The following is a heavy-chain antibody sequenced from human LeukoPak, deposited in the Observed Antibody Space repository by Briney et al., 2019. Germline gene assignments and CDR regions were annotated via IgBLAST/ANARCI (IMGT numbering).Heavy chain of an antibody. D-gene: IGHD3-22*01. CDR3: ARVAPITYYYDSSGYWPYCYYMDV. J-gene: IGHJ6*03. Sequence: SETLSLTCTVSGGSISSYYWRWIRQPAGKGLEWIGRIYTSGSTNYNPSLKSRVTMSVDTSKNQFSLKLSSVTAADTAVYYCARVAPITYYYDSSGYWPYCYYMDVWGKGTTVTVSS. CDR2: IYTSGST. CDR1: GGSISSYY. V-gene: IGHV4-4*07.